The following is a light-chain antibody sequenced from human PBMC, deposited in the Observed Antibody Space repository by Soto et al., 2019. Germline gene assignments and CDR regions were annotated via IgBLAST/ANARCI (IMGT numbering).Light chain of an antibody. CDR2: SNN. V-gene: IGLV1-44*01. Sequence: QSVLTQPPSVSGIPGQRVTISCSGSSSNIGSNTVNWYQQLPGTAPKLLIYSNNQRPSGVPDRFSGSKSGTSASLAISGLQSEDEADYYCAAWDDSLNGVVFGGGTKVTVL. CDR3: AAWDDSLNGVV. J-gene: IGLJ2*01. CDR1: SSNIGSNT.